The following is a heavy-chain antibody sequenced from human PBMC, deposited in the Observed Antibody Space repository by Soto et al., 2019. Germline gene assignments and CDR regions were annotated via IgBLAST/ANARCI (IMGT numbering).Heavy chain of an antibody. CDR3: ARSQGSSTSLEIYYYYYYGMDV. Sequence: SVKVSCKASGGTFSSYAISWVRQAPGQGLEWMGGIIPIPGTANYAQKFQGRVTITADESTSTAYMELSSLRSEDTAVYYCARSQGSSTSLEIYYYYYYGMDVWGQGTTLTVSS. CDR1: GGTFSSYA. J-gene: IGHJ6*02. D-gene: IGHD2-2*01. CDR2: IIPIPGTA. V-gene: IGHV1-69*13.